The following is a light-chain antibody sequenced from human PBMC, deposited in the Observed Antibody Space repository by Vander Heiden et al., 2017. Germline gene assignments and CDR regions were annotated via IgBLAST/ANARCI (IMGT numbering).Light chain of an antibody. CDR2: RNK. CDR1: SSNIGSNY. J-gene: IGLJ2*01. V-gene: IGLV1-47*01. Sequence: QSVLTQPPSASGTPGQRVTISCSGSSSNIGSNYVYWYQQLPGTAPKLLIYRNKQRPSGVPDRFSGSKSGTSASLAISGLRSEDEADYYCAAWDDSLSVHVVFGGGTKLTVL. CDR3: AAWDDSLSVHVV.